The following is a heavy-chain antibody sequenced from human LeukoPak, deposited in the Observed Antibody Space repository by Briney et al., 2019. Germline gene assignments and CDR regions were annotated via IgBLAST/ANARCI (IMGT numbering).Heavy chain of an antibody. J-gene: IGHJ4*02. CDR3: ASGRGGSY. Sequence: PGGSLRLSCAASGFTFSIYWMTWVRQAPGKGLEWVANIKEDGSEKYYVDSVKGRFTISRDNAKTSLYPQMNSLRTEDTAVYYCASGRGGSYWGQGTLVTVSS. D-gene: IGHD1-26*01. CDR1: GFTFSIYW. V-gene: IGHV3-7*01. CDR2: IKEDGSEK.